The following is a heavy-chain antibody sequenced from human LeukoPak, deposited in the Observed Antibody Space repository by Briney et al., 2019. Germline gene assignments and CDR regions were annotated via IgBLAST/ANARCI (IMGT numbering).Heavy chain of an antibody. CDR1: GYTFTSYY. CDR2: INPSGGST. V-gene: IGHV1-46*01. D-gene: IGHD6-13*01. Sequence: GASVKVSCKASGYTFTSYYMHWVRQAPGQGLEWMGIINPSGGSTSYAQKFQGRVTMTRDMSTSTAYMELSSLRSEDTAVYYCARDPAAPPIAAAGPYNWFDPWGQGTLVSVSS. J-gene: IGHJ5*02. CDR3: ARDPAAPPIAAAGPYNWFDP.